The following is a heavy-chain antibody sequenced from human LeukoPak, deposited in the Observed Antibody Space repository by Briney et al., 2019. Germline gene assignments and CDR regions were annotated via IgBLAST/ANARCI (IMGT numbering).Heavy chain of an antibody. CDR3: ARVPDIAARPCDT. CDR1: GGSFSGYY. Sequence: SETLSLTCAVSGGSFSGYYWTLIRQTPGKGREWIGEISHTGLTGSNPSLKSRVTIFVDSSKKQFSLRMTSLTAADTGVYYCARVPDIAARPCDTWGPGTLVTVSS. J-gene: IGHJ5*02. V-gene: IGHV4-34*01. D-gene: IGHD1-1*01. CDR2: ISHTGLT.